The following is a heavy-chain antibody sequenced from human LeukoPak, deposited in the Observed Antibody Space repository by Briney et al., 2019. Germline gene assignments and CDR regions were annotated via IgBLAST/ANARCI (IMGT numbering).Heavy chain of an antibody. V-gene: IGHV3-30*02. CDR2: VRFDGNEK. D-gene: IGHD2-8*02. Sequence: PGGSLRLSCAASGFTFSYYGMHWVRQAPGKGLEWVGFVRFDGNEKYYADSVKGRFTISRDISKNTVYLQMNSLRVEDTAVYYCAKDFYWAFDYWGQGTLVTVSS. CDR1: GFTFSYYG. CDR3: AKDFYWAFDY. J-gene: IGHJ4*02.